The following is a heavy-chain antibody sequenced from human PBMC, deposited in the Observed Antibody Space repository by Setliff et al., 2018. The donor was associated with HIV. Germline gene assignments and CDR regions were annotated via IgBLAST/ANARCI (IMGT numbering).Heavy chain of an antibody. Sequence: GGSLRLSCTASGFTFGDYAMSWVRQAPGKGLEWVGFIRSKAYGGSTYYADSGKGRFTISRDNSKNTLYMQMNSLRVEDTAIYYCAKVSRGTVVRGVIIVGYFDYWGQGTLVTVSS. CDR3: AKVSRGTVVRGVIIVGYFDY. D-gene: IGHD3-10*01. J-gene: IGHJ4*02. CDR2: IRSKAYGGST. CDR1: GFTFGDYA. V-gene: IGHV3-23*01.